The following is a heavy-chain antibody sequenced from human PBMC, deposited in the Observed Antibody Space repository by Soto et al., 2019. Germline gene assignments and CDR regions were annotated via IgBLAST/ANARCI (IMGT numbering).Heavy chain of an antibody. Sequence: GGSLRLSCAASGFTFSSYVMSWVRQAPGKGLEWVSTITGSGGGTYDAGSVQGRFSISRDNSKNTLFLQMNSLRAEDTAVYYFAKHYVFPDVFHVSGQGTMVTVSS. CDR3: AKHYVFPDVFHV. CDR2: ITGSGGGT. J-gene: IGHJ3*01. V-gene: IGHV3-23*01. CDR1: GFTFSSYV. D-gene: IGHD3-10*02.